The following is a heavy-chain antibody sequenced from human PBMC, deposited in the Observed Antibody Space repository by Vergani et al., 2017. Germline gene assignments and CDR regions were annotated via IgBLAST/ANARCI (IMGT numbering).Heavy chain of an antibody. D-gene: IGHD3-22*01. Sequence: QVQLVQSGAEVKKPGASVKVSCKASGYTFTSYYMHWVRQAPGQGLEWMGIINPSGGSTSYAQKFQGRVTMTRDTSTSTVYMELSSLRSEDTAVYYCARTFSSYDSSGKTRSGSSWGQGTLVTVSS. V-gene: IGHV1-46*01. CDR1: GYTFTSYY. CDR2: INPSGGST. J-gene: IGHJ4*02. CDR3: ARTFSSYDSSGKTRSGSS.